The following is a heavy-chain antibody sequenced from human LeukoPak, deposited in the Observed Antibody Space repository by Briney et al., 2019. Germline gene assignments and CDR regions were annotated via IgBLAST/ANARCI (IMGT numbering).Heavy chain of an antibody. V-gene: IGHV3-7*01. CDR1: GFTFSSYW. D-gene: IGHD3-22*01. J-gene: IGHJ4*02. CDR2: IKQDGSEK. CDR3: ARDRGRYDSSGYYYEGYFDY. Sequence: GGSLRLSCAASGFTFSSYWMSWVRQAPGKGPEWVANIKQDGSEKYYVDSVKGRFTISRDNAKNSLYLQMNSLRAEDTAVYYCARDRGRYDSSGYYYEGYFDYWGQGTLVTVSS.